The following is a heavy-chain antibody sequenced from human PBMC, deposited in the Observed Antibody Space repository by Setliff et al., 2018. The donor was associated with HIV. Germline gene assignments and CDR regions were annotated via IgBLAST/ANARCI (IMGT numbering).Heavy chain of an antibody. CDR3: ARTEDYSYGDAPFDY. CDR2: VFTSGSA. CDR1: GDSIDSSYYY. Sequence: SETLSLTCKVSGDSIDSSYYYWAWIRQPPGRGLEWIGTVFTSGSASYNPSLESRVTFSVDTSKNQFALKLTSVTAADTAVYYCARTEDYSYGDAPFDYWGHGTLVTVSS. V-gene: IGHV4-39*06. J-gene: IGHJ4*01. D-gene: IGHD5-18*01.